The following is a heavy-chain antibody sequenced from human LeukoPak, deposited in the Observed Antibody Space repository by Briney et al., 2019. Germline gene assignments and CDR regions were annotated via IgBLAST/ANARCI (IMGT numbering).Heavy chain of an antibody. CDR3: ARLSPVTMIAVSYWYFDL. Sequence: PGGSLRLSCAASGFTFSSYAMHWVRQAPGKGLVWVSRINTDGSSTSYADSVRGRFTISRDNAKNTLYLQMNSLRAEDTALYYCARLSPVTMIAVSYWYFDLWGRGTLVTVSS. J-gene: IGHJ2*01. CDR2: INTDGSST. D-gene: IGHD3-22*01. V-gene: IGHV3-74*01. CDR1: GFTFSSYA.